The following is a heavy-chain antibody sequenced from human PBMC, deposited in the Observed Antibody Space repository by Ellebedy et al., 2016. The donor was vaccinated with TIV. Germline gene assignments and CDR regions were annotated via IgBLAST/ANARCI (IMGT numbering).Heavy chain of an antibody. V-gene: IGHV5-51*01. CDR1: AYSLTSYW. Sequence: GESLKISXKGSAYSLTSYWIGWVRQMPGKGLEWMGSIYPGDSDARYSPSFQGQVSISADKSISTAYLQLWDLQASDTAMYFCATTEDGSFTWGYWGQGTLVTVSS. D-gene: IGHD3-10*01. CDR2: IYPGDSDA. J-gene: IGHJ4*02. CDR3: ATTEDGSFTWGY.